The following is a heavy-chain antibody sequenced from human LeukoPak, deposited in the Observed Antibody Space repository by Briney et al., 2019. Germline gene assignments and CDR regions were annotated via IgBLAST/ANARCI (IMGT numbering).Heavy chain of an antibody. D-gene: IGHD3-10*01. J-gene: IGHJ5*02. CDR2: IYYSGST. CDR1: GGSISSSSYY. V-gene: IGHV4-39*07. CDR3: ARGSGSYFHNWFDP. Sequence: SETLSLTCTVSGGSISSSSYYWSWIRQPPGKGLEWIGSIYYSGSTYYNPSLKSRVTISVDTSKNQFSLKLSSVTAADTAVYYCARGSGSYFHNWFDPWGQGTLVTVSS.